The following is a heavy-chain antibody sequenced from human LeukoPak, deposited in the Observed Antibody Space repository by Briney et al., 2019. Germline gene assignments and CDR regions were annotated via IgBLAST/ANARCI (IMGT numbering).Heavy chain of an antibody. Sequence: SGGSLRLSCAASGFTFSTYAMSWVRQSPGKGLEWVSGISGSGAYTYYADYVKGRFTISRDNSKNTLYLQMNSLRADDTAIYFCAKIRPAQDWGQGTMVTLSS. V-gene: IGHV3-23*01. CDR1: GFTFSTYA. CDR2: ISGSGAYT. D-gene: IGHD1-1*01. J-gene: IGHJ3*01. CDR3: AKIRPAQD.